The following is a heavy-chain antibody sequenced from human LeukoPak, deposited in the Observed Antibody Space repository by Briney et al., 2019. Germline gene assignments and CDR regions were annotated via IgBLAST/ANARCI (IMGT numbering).Heavy chain of an antibody. J-gene: IGHJ4*02. CDR3: ARVVPNYYDSSGYYW. CDR2: MNPKSGNT. D-gene: IGHD3-22*01. CDR1: GYTFTNYD. V-gene: IGHV1-8*01. Sequence: GASVKVSCKASGYTFTNYDVNWVRQATGQGLEWMGWMNPKSGNTGYAQKFQGRVTMTRNTSISTAYMELSSLRSEDTAVYYCARVVPNYYDSSGYYWWGQRTLVTVSS.